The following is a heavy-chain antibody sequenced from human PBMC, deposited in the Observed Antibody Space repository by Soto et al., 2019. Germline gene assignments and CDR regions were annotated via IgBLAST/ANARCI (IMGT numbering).Heavy chain of an antibody. D-gene: IGHD2-15*01. V-gene: IGHV4-4*02. CDR2: IYHSGST. Sequence: SETLSLTCAVSGVSISSGNWWSWVRQPPGKGLEWIGEIYHSGSTNYNPSLKSRVTISVDKSKNQFSLKLSSVTAADTAVYYCASTECSGGSCYQGPFDYWGQGTLVTVSS. J-gene: IGHJ4*02. CDR1: GVSISSGNW. CDR3: ASTECSGGSCYQGPFDY.